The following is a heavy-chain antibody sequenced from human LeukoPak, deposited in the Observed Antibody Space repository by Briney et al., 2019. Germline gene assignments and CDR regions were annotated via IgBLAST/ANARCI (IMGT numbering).Heavy chain of an antibody. CDR2: IYYSGST. V-gene: IGHV4-39*01. CDR1: GGSISTTTYH. Sequence: PSETLSLTCAVSGGSISTTTYHWGWIRQPPGKGLEWIGNIYYSGSTFYNSSLKSRVTIFLGTSKNQFSLRLTSVTAADTAVYYCAREGLRGEYFDYWGQGTLVTVSS. CDR3: AREGLRGEYFDY. J-gene: IGHJ4*02. D-gene: IGHD2-8*01.